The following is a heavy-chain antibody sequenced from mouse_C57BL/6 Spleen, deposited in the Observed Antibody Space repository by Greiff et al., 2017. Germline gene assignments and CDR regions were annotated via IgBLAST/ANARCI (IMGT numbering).Heavy chain of an antibody. V-gene: IGHV1-55*01. Sequence: QVQLQQPGAELVKPGASVKMSCKASGYTFTSYWITWVKQRPGQGLEWIGDIYPGSGSTNYNEKFKSKATLTVDTSSSTAYMQLSSLTSEDSAVYYCARGTTVVEGRAWFAYWGQGTLVTVSA. CDR1: GYTFTSYW. CDR2: IYPGSGST. D-gene: IGHD1-1*01. J-gene: IGHJ3*01. CDR3: ARGTTVVEGRAWFAY.